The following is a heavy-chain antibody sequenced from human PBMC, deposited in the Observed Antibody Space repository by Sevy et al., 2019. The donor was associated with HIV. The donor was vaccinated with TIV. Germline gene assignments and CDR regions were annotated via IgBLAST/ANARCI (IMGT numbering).Heavy chain of an antibody. V-gene: IGHV3-33*01. CDR2: IGDDGSNK. J-gene: IGHJ4*02. CDR3: ARDPRMYGDYLLAYFDY. Sequence: GGSLRLSCAASGFTPSTYGMHWVRQAPGKGLEWVAVIGDDGSNKYYADSVRGRFTISRDNSKNTLFLQMESLRGEDTAVYYCARDPRMYGDYLLAYFDYWGQGTLVTVSS. D-gene: IGHD2-8*01. CDR1: GFTPSTYG.